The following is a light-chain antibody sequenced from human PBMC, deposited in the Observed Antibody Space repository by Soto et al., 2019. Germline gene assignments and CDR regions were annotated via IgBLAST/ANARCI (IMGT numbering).Light chain of an antibody. J-gene: IGKJ1*01. CDR1: QRVADTY. Sequence: EFVLSQSPGTLSLSPGERATLSCRASQRVADTYLAWYQQRPGQAPRLLIYGASRRATGIPERFGGSGSETDFTLTISRLEPEDFAVYYCQDYGSSPPVTFGQGTRVELK. V-gene: IGKV3-20*01. CDR3: QDYGSSPPVT. CDR2: GAS.